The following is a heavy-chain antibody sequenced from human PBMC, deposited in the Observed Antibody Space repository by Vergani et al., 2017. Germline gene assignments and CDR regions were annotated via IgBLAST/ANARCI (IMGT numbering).Heavy chain of an antibody. CDR1: GGSISSGDHC. D-gene: IGHD6-25*01. CDR2: IFYSGTT. J-gene: IGHJ6*03. V-gene: IGHV4-31*11. CDR3: ARVDTQVPATSHFYYMDV. Sequence: QVQLQESGPGPVKPSETLSLTCAVSGGSISSGDHCWTWIRQRPGKGLEWIGYIFYSGTTYDNPSLRSRLTISVDTSQNQFSLKLRSVTAADTAVYYCARVDTQVPATSHFYYMDVWGKGTTVVVSS.